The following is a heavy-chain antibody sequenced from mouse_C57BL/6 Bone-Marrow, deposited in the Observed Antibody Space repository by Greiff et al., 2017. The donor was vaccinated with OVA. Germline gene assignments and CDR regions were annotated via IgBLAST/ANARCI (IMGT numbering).Heavy chain of an antibody. CDR3: APSCDRFYAMDY. CDR2: IHPNSGST. V-gene: IGHV1-64*01. J-gene: IGHJ4*01. D-gene: IGHD1-1*01. CDR1: GYTFTSYW. Sequence: VQLQQPGAELVKPGASVKLSCKASGYTFTSYWMHWVKQRPGQGLEWIGMIHPNSGSTNYNEKFKSKATLTVDKSSSTAYMQLSSLTSEDSAVYYCAPSCDRFYAMDYWGRGTSVTVTS.